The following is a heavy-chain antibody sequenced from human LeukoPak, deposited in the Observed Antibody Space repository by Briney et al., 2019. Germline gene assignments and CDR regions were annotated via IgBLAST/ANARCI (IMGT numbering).Heavy chain of an antibody. D-gene: IGHD1-26*01. CDR1: GFTFDDYG. Sequence: GRSLRLSCAASGFTFDDYGMHWVRQTPGKGLEWVSGITWNSGSMVYADSVKGRFTISRDNAKNSLYLQMNSLRAEDTAVYYCARDLGAVGGYYYGMDVWGQGTTVTVSS. CDR2: ITWNSGSM. J-gene: IGHJ6*02. CDR3: ARDLGAVGGYYYGMDV. V-gene: IGHV3-9*01.